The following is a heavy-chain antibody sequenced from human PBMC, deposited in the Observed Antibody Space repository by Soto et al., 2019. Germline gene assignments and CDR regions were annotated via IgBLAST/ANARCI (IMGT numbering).Heavy chain of an antibody. CDR2: IYYSGST. J-gene: IGHJ6*03. Sequence: SETLSLTCTVSGGSISSYYWSWIRQPPGKGLEWIGYIYYSGSTNYNPSLKSRVTISVDTSKNQFSLKLRSVTAADTAVYYCAKGGRFPEARYYFLDVWGNGTTVTVSS. CDR3: AKGGRFPEARYYFLDV. D-gene: IGHD3-3*01. V-gene: IGHV4-59*12. CDR1: GGSISSYY.